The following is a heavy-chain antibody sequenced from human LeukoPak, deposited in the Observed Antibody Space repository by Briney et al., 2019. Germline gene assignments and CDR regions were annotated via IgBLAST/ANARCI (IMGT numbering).Heavy chain of an antibody. CDR3: ARELYCTNGVCYPPRAEYFQH. CDR2: TYYRSKWYN. CDR1: GDSVSSNSAA. V-gene: IGHV6-1*01. J-gene: IGHJ1*01. Sequence: SQTLSLTCAISGDSVSSNSAAWNWIRQSPSRGLEWLGRTYYRSKWYNDYAVSVKSRITINPDTSKNQFSLQLNSVTPEDTAVYYCARELYCTNGVCYPPRAEYFQHWGQGTLVTVSS. D-gene: IGHD2-8*01.